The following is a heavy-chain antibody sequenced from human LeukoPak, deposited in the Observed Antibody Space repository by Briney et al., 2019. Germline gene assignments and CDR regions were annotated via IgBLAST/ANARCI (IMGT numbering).Heavy chain of an antibody. J-gene: IGHJ5*02. CDR1: GGSISSSTYY. V-gene: IGHV4-39*07. CDR2: IYYSGST. Sequence: SETLSLTCTVSGGSISSSTYYWAWIRQPPGKGLEWIGTIYYSGSTYYNPSLKSRITISVDTSKNQFSLKLSSVTAADTAVYYCARGYYDILTGYFNWFDPWGQGTLVTVSS. D-gene: IGHD3-9*01. CDR3: ARGYYDILTGYFNWFDP.